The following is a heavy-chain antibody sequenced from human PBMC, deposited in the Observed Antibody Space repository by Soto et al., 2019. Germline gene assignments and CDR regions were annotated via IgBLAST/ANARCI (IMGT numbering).Heavy chain of an antibody. CDR3: AKGGRSRSDPPFT. V-gene: IGHV3-30*18. CDR1: GFTFSSYG. CDR2: ISYDGSNK. Sequence: QVQLVESGGGVVQPGRSLRLSCAASGFTFSSYGMHWVRQAPGKGLEWVAVISYDGSNKYYADSVKGRFTISRVNSKNTLYLQMNSLRAEDTAVYYCAKGGRSRSDPPFTWGQGTLVTVSS. D-gene: IGHD3-3*01. J-gene: IGHJ5*02.